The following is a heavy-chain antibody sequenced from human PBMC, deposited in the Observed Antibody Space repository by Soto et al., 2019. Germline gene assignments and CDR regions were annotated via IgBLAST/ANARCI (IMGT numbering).Heavy chain of an antibody. V-gene: IGHV4-30-4*01. J-gene: IGHJ3*02. CDR3: AREYPAQYYDYVWWSYRLPNDAFDI. CDR2: IYYSGST. D-gene: IGHD3-16*02. CDR1: GGSISSGDYY. Sequence: QVQLQESGPGLVKPSQTLSLTCTVSGGSISSGDYYWSWIRQPPGKGLEWIGYIYYSGSTYYNPSLKSRVTISVDTSKNQFSLKLSSVTAADTAVYYCAREYPAQYYDYVWWSYRLPNDAFDIWGQGTMVTVSS.